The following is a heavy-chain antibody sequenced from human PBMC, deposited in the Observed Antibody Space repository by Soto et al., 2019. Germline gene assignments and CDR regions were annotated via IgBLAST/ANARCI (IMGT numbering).Heavy chain of an antibody. D-gene: IGHD5-18*01. V-gene: IGHV3-23*01. CDR1: GFTFSSYA. CDR3: AKVDTAMVIPDYFDY. J-gene: IGHJ4*02. CDR2: ISGSGGST. Sequence: GGSLRLSCAASGFTFSSYAMSWVRQAPGKGLEWVSAISGSGGSTYYADSVKGRFTISRDNSKNTLYLQMNSLRAEDTAVYYCAKVDTAMVIPDYFDYWGQGTLVTVSS.